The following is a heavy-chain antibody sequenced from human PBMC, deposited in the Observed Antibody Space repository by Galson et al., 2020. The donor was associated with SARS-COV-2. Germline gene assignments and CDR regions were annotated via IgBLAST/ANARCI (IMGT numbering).Heavy chain of an antibody. D-gene: IGHD2-21*02. CDR1: GFTFSSYW. CDR2: INSDGSTT. V-gene: IGHV3-74*01. J-gene: IGHJ4*02. CDR3: ARDPIVVVTASFDY. Sequence: GGSLRLSCAASGFTFSSYWMHWVRQAPGKGLVWVSRINSDGSTTSYADSVKGRFTISRDNAKNTLYLQMNSLRAEDTAVYYCARDPIVVVTASFDYWGQGTLVTVSS.